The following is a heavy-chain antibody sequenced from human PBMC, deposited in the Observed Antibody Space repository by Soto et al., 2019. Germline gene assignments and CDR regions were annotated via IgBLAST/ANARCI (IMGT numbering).Heavy chain of an antibody. CDR2: GST. J-gene: IGHJ4*02. CDR3: ARVYGSRGPLDY. CDR1: GGSFSGYY. V-gene: IGHV4-34*01. Sequence: QVQLQQWGAGLLKPSETLSLTCAVYGGSFSGYYWSWIRQPPGKGLEWIGGSTNYNPSLKSRVTISVDTSKNQFSLKLSSVTAADTAVYYCARVYGSRGPLDYWGQGTLVTVSS. D-gene: IGHD6-13*01.